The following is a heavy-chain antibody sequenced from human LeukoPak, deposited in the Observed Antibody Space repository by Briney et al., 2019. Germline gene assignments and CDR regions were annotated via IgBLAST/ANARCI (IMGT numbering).Heavy chain of an antibody. J-gene: IGHJ3*02. CDR1: GFTFSSYG. D-gene: IGHD2/OR15-2a*01. CDR3: ARGASGGSRIAFDI. Sequence: GGSLRLSCAASGFTFSSYGMHGVRQAPGKGLEWVAVISYDGSNKYYADSVKGRFTVSRDNSKNTLYLQMNSLRAEDTAVYYCARGASGGSRIAFDIWGQGTMVTVSS. CDR2: ISYDGSNK. V-gene: IGHV3-30*03.